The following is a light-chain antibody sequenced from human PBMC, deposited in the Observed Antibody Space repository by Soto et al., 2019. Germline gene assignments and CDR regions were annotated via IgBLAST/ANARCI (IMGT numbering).Light chain of an antibody. CDR1: SRVVGAHNF. V-gene: IGLV2-14*01. CDR3: NSYTNTYGRV. CDR2: EFS. Sequence: QSLLAQPASVSVSPAQSLTISCTGTSRVVGAHNFPSSYQQGPCKAPKVLIYEFSNRPSGVSDRFSGSMSDNPPSLTISALQAEDEADYYCNSYTNTYGRVFGTGTKVTVL. J-gene: IGLJ1*01.